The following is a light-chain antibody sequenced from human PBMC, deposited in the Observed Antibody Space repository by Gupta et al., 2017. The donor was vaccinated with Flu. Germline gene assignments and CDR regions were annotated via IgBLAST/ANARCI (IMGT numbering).Light chain of an antibody. Sequence: EIVMTQSPATLSVSPGGRAPLPCRASQCVSSNFAWSQQKPGQAPRLLIFGASTRATGIPATFSGSGSGTGLTLTISSLQSEDFAVYYCQQYNNEPPTWTFGQGTKVEIK. V-gene: IGKV3-15*01. CDR2: GAS. CDR1: QCVSSN. CDR3: QQYNNEPPTWT. J-gene: IGKJ1*01.